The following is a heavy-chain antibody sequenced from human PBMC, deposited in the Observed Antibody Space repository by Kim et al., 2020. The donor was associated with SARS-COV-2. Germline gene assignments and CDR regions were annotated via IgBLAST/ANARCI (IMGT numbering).Heavy chain of an antibody. CDR3: ARQSGASHYYYGMDV. J-gene: IGHJ6*02. D-gene: IGHD1-26*01. Sequence: DSLRGHFTISRDDSKNTVYRQMNSRRADDTAVYYCARQSGASHYYYGMDVWGQGTAVTVSS. V-gene: IGHV3-23*01.